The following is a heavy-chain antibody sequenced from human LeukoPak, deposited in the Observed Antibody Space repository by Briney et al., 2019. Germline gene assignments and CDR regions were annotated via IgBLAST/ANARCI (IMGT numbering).Heavy chain of an antibody. D-gene: IGHD3-3*01. Sequence: PSETLSLTCTVSGGSISSYYWSWIRQPPGKGLEWIGYIYTSGSTNYNPSLKSRVTISVDTSKNQFSLKLSSVTAADTAVYYCARGQTYYDFWSGYYFDYWGQGTLVTVSS. CDR2: IYTSGST. J-gene: IGHJ4*02. CDR3: ARGQTYYDFWSGYYFDY. V-gene: IGHV4-4*09. CDR1: GGSISSYY.